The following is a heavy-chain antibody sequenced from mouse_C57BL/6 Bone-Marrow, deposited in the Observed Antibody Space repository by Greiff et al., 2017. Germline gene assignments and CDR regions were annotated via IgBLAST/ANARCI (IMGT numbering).Heavy chain of an antibody. J-gene: IGHJ4*01. V-gene: IGHV5-4*01. CDR3: ARDWRGDDDAMDY. CDR2: ISDGGSYT. CDR1: GFTFSSYA. Sequence: EVKVEESGGGLVKPGGSLKLSCAASGFTFSSYAMSWVRQTPEKRLEWVATISDGGSYTYYPDNVKGRFTISRDNAKHNLYLQMSHLKSEDTAMYYCARDWRGDDDAMDYWGQGTSVTVSS.